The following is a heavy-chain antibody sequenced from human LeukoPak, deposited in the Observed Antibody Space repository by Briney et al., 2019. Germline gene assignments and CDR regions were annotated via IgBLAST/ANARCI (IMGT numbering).Heavy chain of an antibody. CDR3: ARDPNYDFTHFDY. CDR2: ISSSSSYI. J-gene: IGHJ4*02. CDR1: GFTFSSYS. V-gene: IGHV3-21*01. Sequence: PGGSLRLSCAASGFTFSSYSMNWVRQAPGEGLEWVSSISSSSSYIYYADSVKGRFTISRDNAKNSLYLQMNSLRAEDTAVYYCARDPNYDFTHFDYWGQGTLVTVSS. D-gene: IGHD3-3*01.